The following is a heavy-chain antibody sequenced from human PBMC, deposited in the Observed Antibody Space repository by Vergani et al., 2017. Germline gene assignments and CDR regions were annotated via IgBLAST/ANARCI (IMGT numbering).Heavy chain of an antibody. J-gene: IGHJ6*02. CDR1: GGSISSSSYY. CDR3: ARCLGGYHTVREYYYYYGMDV. V-gene: IGHV4-39*01. D-gene: IGHD3-22*01. CDR2: IYYSGST. Sequence: QLQLQESGPGLVKPSETLSLTCTVSGGSISSSSYYWGWIRQPPGKGLEWIGSIYYSGSTYYNPSLKSRVTISVDTYKNQFSLKLSSVTAADTAVYYCARCLGGYHTVREYYYYYGMDVWGQGTTVTVSS.